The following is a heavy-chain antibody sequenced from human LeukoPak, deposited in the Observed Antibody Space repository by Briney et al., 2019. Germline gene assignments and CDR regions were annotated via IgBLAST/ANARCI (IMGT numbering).Heavy chain of an antibody. CDR2: IYPGDSDT. CDR1: GYSFTSYW. CDR3: ARSTSGEVAHDALDI. V-gene: IGHV5-51*01. D-gene: IGHD5-12*01. Sequence: GESLKISCKGSGYSFTSYWIGWVRQMPGKGLEWMGKIYPGDSDTRYSPSFQGQVTISADKSISTAYLQWSSLKASDTAMYYCARSTSGEVAHDALDIWGQGTVVTVSS. J-gene: IGHJ3*02.